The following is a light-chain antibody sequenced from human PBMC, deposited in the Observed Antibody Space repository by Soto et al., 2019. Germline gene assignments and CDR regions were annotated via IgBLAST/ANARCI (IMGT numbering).Light chain of an antibody. CDR2: EVN. V-gene: IGLV2-8*01. J-gene: IGLJ2*01. CDR1: SSDVGGYNY. Sequence: QSALTQPPSASGSPGHSVPISCTGTSSDVGGYNYVSWYQQHPGKAPKLMIYEVNKRPSGVPDRFSGSKSGNTASLTVSGLQAEDEADYYCSSYAASNIVVFGGGTKLTVL. CDR3: SSYAASNIVV.